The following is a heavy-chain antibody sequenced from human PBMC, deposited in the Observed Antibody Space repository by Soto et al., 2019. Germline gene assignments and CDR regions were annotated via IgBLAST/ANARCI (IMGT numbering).Heavy chain of an antibody. J-gene: IGHJ5*02. CDR3: ARGGGWYVWFDP. CDR2: INAGNGNT. D-gene: IGHD6-19*01. CDR1: GYTLTIYA. Sequence: GASVKVSCTASGYTLTIYAMHWVRQAPGQRLEWMGWINAGNGNTKYSQKFQGRVTITRDTSASTAYMELSSLRSEDTAVYYCARGGGWYVWFDPWGQGTLVTVSS. V-gene: IGHV1-3*01.